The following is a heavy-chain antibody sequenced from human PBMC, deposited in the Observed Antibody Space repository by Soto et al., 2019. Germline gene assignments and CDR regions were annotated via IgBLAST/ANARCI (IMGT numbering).Heavy chain of an antibody. CDR2: INHSGST. J-gene: IGHJ4*02. Sequence: SETLSLTCAVYGGSFSGYYWSWIRQPPGKGLEWIGEINHSGSTNYNPSLKSRVTISVDSFKNQFSLKLSSVTAADTAVYYCARGTGLQLWLCLDYWGQGTLVTVSS. V-gene: IGHV4-34*01. D-gene: IGHD5-18*01. CDR1: GGSFSGYY. CDR3: ARGTGLQLWLCLDY.